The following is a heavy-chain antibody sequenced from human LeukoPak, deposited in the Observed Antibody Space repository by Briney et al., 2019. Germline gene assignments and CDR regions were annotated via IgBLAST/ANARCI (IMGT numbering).Heavy chain of an antibody. CDR1: GFTFSGNW. CDR3: VPQLSTGAYSVFHH. J-gene: IGHJ4*02. D-gene: IGHD7-27*01. V-gene: IGHV3-7*01. Sequence: GGSLRLSCVASGFTFSGNWMSWVRQAPGEGLEWVANVKEDGSVKDYLDSVKGRFNISRDNAKSSVYLQMNSLRAEDTAVYYCVPQLSTGAYSVFHHWGQGTRVTVSS. CDR2: VKEDGSVK.